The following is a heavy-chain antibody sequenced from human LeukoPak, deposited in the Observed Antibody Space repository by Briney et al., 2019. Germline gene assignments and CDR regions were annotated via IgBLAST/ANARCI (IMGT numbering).Heavy chain of an antibody. CDR2: IASDGSST. V-gene: IGHV3-74*01. CDR1: GFTFSSYW. J-gene: IGHJ6*02. CDR3: AKETRGYPLYYYYGMDV. Sequence: GGSLRLSCAASGFTFSSYWMNWVRQAPGKGLVWVSRIASDGSSTTYADSVKGRFTISRDNSKNTLYLQMNSLRAEDTAVYYCAKETRGYPLYYYYGMDVWGQGTTVTVSS. D-gene: IGHD5-12*01.